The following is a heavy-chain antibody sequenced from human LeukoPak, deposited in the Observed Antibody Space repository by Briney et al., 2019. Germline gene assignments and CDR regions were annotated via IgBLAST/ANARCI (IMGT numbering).Heavy chain of an antibody. Sequence: SETLSLTCTVSGGSISSYYWSWIRQPPGKGLEWIGFIYYSGSTNYSPSLKSRVTISVDTSKNQFSLKLTSVTAADTAVYYCARGHGEAFDIWGQGTVVTVSS. J-gene: IGHJ3*02. CDR1: GGSISSYY. V-gene: IGHV4-59*08. CDR2: IYYSGST. CDR3: ARGHGEAFDI.